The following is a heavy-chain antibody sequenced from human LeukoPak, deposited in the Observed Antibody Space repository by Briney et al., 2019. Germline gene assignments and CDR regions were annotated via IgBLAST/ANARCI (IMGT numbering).Heavy chain of an antibody. V-gene: IGHV6-1*01. D-gene: IGHD2-2*01. Sequence: SQTLSLTCAISGASVSSNSAAWNWIRQSPSRGLEWLGRTYYRSKWYNDYAVSVKSRITINPDTSKNQFSLQLNSVTPEDTAVYYCARDPCSSTSCRLYYYYYYMDVWGKGTTVTVSS. CDR3: ARDPCSSTSCRLYYYYYYMDV. CDR2: TYYRSKWYN. CDR1: GASVSSNSAA. J-gene: IGHJ6*03.